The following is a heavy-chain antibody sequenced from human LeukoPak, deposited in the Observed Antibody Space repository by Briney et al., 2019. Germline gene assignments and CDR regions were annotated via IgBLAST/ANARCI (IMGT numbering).Heavy chain of an antibody. Sequence: GGSLRLSCEVSGFTFSNYSLNWVRQAPGKGLEWLSYISTRNTIYYGDSVKGRFTISRDNAKNSLFLQMNSLRAEDTALYYCARGDHHDDKVVGIDYWGQGTLVTVSS. CDR3: ARGDHHDDKVVGIDY. CDR2: ISTRNTI. V-gene: IGHV3-48*01. D-gene: IGHD1-14*01. J-gene: IGHJ4*02. CDR1: GFTFSNYS.